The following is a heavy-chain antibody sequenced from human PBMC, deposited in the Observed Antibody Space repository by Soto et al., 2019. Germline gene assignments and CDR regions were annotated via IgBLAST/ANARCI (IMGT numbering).Heavy chain of an antibody. Sequence: EVQLAESGGGMVQPGGSLRLSCVASGFTFSSYDMHWVRQAPGTGLEYVSSISSNGGTTYYGNSVKGRFTISRDNSKNTLYIQMGSLRAEDMAVYYCVRRVSGNYDYWGQGTLVTVSS. D-gene: IGHD1-7*01. V-gene: IGHV3-64*01. CDR2: ISSNGGTT. CDR1: GFTFSSYD. J-gene: IGHJ4*02. CDR3: VRRVSGNYDY.